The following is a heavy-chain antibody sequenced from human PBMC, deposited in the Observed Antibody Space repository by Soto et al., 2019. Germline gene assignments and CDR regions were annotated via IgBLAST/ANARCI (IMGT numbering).Heavy chain of an antibody. D-gene: IGHD3-10*01. CDR1: WVSLTGNTGG. CDR2: TYYRSKWYY. V-gene: IGHV6-1*01. CDR3: AQGMLVRGAYYVDV. J-gene: IGHJ6*02. Sequence: SQPLSLTCFISWVSLTGNTGGCNCIRQSPSRGLEWLGRTYYRSKWYYDYAGSVKGRMTINPDTSRNQFSLQLNSVSPEDTAVYYCAQGMLVRGAYYVDVWGQRTTVTVSS.